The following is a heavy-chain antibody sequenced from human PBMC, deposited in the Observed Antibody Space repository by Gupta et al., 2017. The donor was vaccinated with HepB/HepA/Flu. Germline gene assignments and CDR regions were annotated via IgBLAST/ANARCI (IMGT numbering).Heavy chain of an antibody. J-gene: IGHJ3*02. CDR2: IYYSGST. V-gene: IGHV4-59*01. CDR3: ARVEVGADAFDI. Sequence: GPGLVKPSETLSLTCTVSGGSISSYYWSRIRQPPGKGLEWIGYIYYSGSTNYNPSLKSRVTISVDTSKNQFSLKLSSVTAADTAVYYCARVEVGADAFDIWGQGKMVTFSS. CDR1: GGSISSYY. D-gene: IGHD1-26*01.